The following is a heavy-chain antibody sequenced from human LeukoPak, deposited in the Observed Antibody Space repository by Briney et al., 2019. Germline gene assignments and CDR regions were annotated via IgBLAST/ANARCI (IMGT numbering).Heavy chain of an antibody. CDR3: TRAGGDRDFDY. CDR1: GYTFTSYY. V-gene: IGHV1-46*01. D-gene: IGHD3-16*01. Sequence: GASVKVSCKASGYTFTSYYMHWVRQAPGQGLEWMVIINPSGGSTSYAQKFQGRVTMTRDTSTSTVYMELSSLRSEDTAVYYCTRAGGDRDFDYWGQGTLVTVSS. J-gene: IGHJ4*02. CDR2: INPSGGST.